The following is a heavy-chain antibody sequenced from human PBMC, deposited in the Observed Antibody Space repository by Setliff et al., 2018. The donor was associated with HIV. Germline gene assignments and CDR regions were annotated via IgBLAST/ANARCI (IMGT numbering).Heavy chain of an antibody. J-gene: IGHJ4*02. CDR3: ARGTYYYDSSGYPDY. D-gene: IGHD3-22*01. CDR1: GFTFSSYS. CDR2: ISSSSSTI. V-gene: IGHV3-48*04. Sequence: PGGSLRLSCAASGFTFSSYSMNWVRQAPGKGMEWVSYISSSSSTIYYADSVKGRFTISRDNAKNSLYLQMTSLRAEDTAVYYCARGTYYYDSSGYPDYWGQGTLVTVSS.